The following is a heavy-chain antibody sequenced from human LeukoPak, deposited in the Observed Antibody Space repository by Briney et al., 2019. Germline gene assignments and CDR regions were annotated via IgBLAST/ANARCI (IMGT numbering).Heavy chain of an antibody. V-gene: IGHV1-69*13. CDR3: ARAGVVLTPPHYDSSGYLRWFDP. CDR1: GGTFSSYA. Sequence: VASVKVSCKASGGTFSSYAISWVRQAPGQGLEWMGGIIPIFGTANYAQKFQGRVTITADESTSTAYMELSSLRSEDTAVYYCARAGVVLTPPHYDSSGYLRWFDPWGQGTLVTVSS. D-gene: IGHD3-22*01. CDR2: IIPIFGTA. J-gene: IGHJ5*02.